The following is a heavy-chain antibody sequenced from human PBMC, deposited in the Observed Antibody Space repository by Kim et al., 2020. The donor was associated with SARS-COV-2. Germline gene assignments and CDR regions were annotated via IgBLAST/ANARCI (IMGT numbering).Heavy chain of an antibody. CDR1: GYTFTTYY. CDR2: IVPSGGTI. CDR3: AREPARLLYFDS. V-gene: IGHV1-46*01. J-gene: IGHJ4*02. Sequence: ASVKVSCKASGYTFTTYYMHWLRQAPVQGLEWMGMIVPSGGTINYAQRFQGRVTMTRDTSTSTVYLELSSLRSADTAMYYCAREPARLLYFDSWGQGTLVTVSS. D-gene: IGHD2-21*01.